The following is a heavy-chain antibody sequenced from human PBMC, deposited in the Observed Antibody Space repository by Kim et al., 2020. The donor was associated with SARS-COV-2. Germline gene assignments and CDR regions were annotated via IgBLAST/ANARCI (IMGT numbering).Heavy chain of an antibody. V-gene: IGHV6-1*01. CDR1: GDSVSSNSAA. D-gene: IGHD3-9*01. Sequence: SQTLSLTCAISGDSVSSNSAAWNWIRQSPSRGLEWLGRTYYRSKWYNDYAVSVKSRITINPDTSKNQFSLQLNSVTPEDTAVYYCARDVEYYDILTGYTPSGYYFDYWGQGTLVTVSS. CDR3: ARDVEYYDILTGYTPSGYYFDY. J-gene: IGHJ4*02. CDR2: TYYRSKWYN.